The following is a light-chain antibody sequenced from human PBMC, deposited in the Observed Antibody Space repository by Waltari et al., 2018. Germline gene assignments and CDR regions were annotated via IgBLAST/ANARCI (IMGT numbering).Light chain of an antibody. Sequence: EIVLTQSTATVSLSPGERATLSCRASQSVSTYLAWYQQKPGQAPRLLIYDASNRATGIPARFSGSGSGTDFILTISSLEPEDFAVYYCQQRSTWPPFTFGPGTTLDI. CDR3: QQRSTWPPFT. J-gene: IGKJ3*01. CDR1: QSVSTY. CDR2: DAS. V-gene: IGKV3-11*01.